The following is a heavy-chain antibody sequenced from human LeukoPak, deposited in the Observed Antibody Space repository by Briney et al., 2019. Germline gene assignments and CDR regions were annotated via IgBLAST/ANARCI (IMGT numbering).Heavy chain of an antibody. CDR2: IYSGGST. V-gene: IGHV3-53*05. J-gene: IGHJ6*02. CDR3: VRGQTPTSPGV. D-gene: IGHD5-24*01. CDR1: GFAVSSSY. Sequence: GGSLRLSCAASGFAVSSSYMSWVRQAPGKGLEWVSLIYSGGSTHYADSVKGRFSISRDSSKNTLYLQMNTLRDEDTAVYYCVRGQTPTSPGVWGQGTTVTVSS.